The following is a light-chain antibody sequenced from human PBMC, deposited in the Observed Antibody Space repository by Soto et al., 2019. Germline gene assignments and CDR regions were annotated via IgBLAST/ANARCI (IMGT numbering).Light chain of an antibody. J-gene: IGLJ1*01. Sequence: QSVLTQPPSVSAAPGQKVTISCSGSSSNIGGNSVSWYQQLPGTAPKLLIYDDNKRPSGIPDRFSGSQSGTPATLGITGFQTGDEADYYCGSWDSSLSAYVFGTGTKVTGL. CDR1: SSNIGGNS. V-gene: IGLV1-51*01. CDR3: GSWDSSLSAYV. CDR2: DDN.